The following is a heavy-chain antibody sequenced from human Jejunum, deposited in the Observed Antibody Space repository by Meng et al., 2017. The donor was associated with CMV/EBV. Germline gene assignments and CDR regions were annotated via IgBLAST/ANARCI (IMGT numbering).Heavy chain of an antibody. CDR3: ARISRVGATVDF. CDR1: GFTFSNYI. V-gene: IGHV3-64*02. Sequence: ASGFTFSNYIMHWVRQAPGKGLEYVSAISSNGSSTYYADSVKDRFTISRDNLKNTLNLQMGSLRADDTAMYYCARISRVGATVDFWGQGTPVTVSS. CDR2: ISSNGSST. D-gene: IGHD1-26*01. J-gene: IGHJ4*02.